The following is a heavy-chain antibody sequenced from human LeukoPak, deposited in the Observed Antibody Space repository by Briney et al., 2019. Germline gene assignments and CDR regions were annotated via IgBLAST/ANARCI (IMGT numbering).Heavy chain of an antibody. D-gene: IGHD2-8*02. V-gene: IGHV3-74*01. CDR1: GFTFSSYW. J-gene: IGHJ4*02. CDR2: INSDGSST. CDR3: ARGTGGGLNVDY. Sequence: GGSLRLSCAASGFTFSSYWMHWVRQDPGKGLVWVSRINSDGSSTDYADSVKGRFTISRDNAKNTVYLQMNSLRAEDTAVFYCARGTGGGLNVDYWGQGTLVTVSS.